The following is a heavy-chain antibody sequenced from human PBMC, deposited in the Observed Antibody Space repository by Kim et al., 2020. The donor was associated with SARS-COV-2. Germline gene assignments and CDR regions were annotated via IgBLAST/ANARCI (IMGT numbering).Heavy chain of an antibody. V-gene: IGHV3-23*01. Sequence: GGSLRLSCAASGFTFTTYALTWVRQAQGEGLEWVSLISGNTDMTYYADSVKGRFTISRDNSKNTLYLQMNSLRAEDTAVYYCAKAAWTSGNSYSPRGLDVWGQGTAVTVSS. D-gene: IGHD3-10*01. CDR1: GFTFTTYA. CDR2: ISGNTDMT. J-gene: IGHJ6*02. CDR3: AKAAWTSGNSYSPRGLDV.